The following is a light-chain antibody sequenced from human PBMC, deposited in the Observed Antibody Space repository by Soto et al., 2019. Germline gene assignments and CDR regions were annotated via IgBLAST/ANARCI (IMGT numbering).Light chain of an antibody. J-gene: IGKJ3*01. CDR1: QSVSSSY. Sequence: EIVLTQSPGTLSLSPGERATLSCRASQSVSSSYLAWYQQKPGQAPRLLIYGASSRATGIPDRFSGSGSGTDFILTITRREPEDFAVYYCQQYGSSPLFTFGPGTKVDVK. CDR3: QQYGSSPLFT. V-gene: IGKV3-20*01. CDR2: GAS.